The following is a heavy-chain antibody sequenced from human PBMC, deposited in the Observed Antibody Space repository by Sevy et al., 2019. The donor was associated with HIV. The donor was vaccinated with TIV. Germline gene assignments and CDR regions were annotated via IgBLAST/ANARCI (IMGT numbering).Heavy chain of an antibody. CDR1: GFTVSSNY. CDR3: ARGSGWYPYYFDY. J-gene: IGHJ4*02. D-gene: IGHD6-19*01. CDR2: IYSGGST. Sequence: GGSLRLSCAASGFTVSSNYMSWVRQAPGKGLEWVSVIYSGGSTYYADSVKGRFTISRDNSKNTLYLQMNSLRAEDTAMYYCARGSGWYPYYFDYWGQGTLVTVSS. V-gene: IGHV3-53*01.